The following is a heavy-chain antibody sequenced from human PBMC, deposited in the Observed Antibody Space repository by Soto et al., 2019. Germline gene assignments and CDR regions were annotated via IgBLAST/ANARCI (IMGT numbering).Heavy chain of an antibody. V-gene: IGHV3-30*18. CDR3: AKELSEGYDMFDY. CDR2: ISYDGSNK. Sequence: GGSLRLSCAASGFTFSSYGMHWVRQAPGKGLEWVAVISYDGSNKYYADSVKGRFTISRDNSKNTLYLQMNSLRAEDTAVYYCAKELSEGYDMFDYWGQGTLVTVSS. D-gene: IGHD5-12*01. J-gene: IGHJ4*02. CDR1: GFTFSSYG.